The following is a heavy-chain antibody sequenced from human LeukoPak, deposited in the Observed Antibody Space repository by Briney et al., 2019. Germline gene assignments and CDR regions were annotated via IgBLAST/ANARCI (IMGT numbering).Heavy chain of an antibody. Sequence: SVKVSCKASGGTFSSYAISWVRQAPGQGLEWMGGIIPIFGTANYAQKFQGRVTITADKSTSTAYMELSSLRSEDTAVYYCARLRCCSSTSCYAGMRGYFDYWGQGTLVTVSS. CDR3: ARLRCCSSTSCYAGMRGYFDY. D-gene: IGHD2-2*01. CDR1: GGTFSSYA. J-gene: IGHJ4*02. V-gene: IGHV1-69*06. CDR2: IIPIFGTA.